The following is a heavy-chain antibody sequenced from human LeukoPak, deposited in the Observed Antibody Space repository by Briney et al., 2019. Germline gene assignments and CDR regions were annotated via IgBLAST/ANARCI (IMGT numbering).Heavy chain of an antibody. D-gene: IGHD3-9*01. CDR2: VNPAGSTQ. CDR1: GFTFSSYA. CDR3: ASGYLDWLG. V-gene: IGHV3-7*01. J-gene: IGHJ1*01. Sequence: PGGSLRLSCAASGFTFSSYAMSWVRQAPGKGLEWVANVNPAGSTQLYVDSVKGRFTISRDNARDSLYLQMSSLRAEDTAVYYCASGYLDWLGWGQGTLVTVSS.